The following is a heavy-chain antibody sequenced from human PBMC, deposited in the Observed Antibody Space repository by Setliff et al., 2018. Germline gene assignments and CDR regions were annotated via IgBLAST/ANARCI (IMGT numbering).Heavy chain of an antibody. Sequence: GSLRLSCAASGFTLSDHYMDWVRQAPGKGLEWVGRIRKKTKSYSTDYAASVKGRFTTSRDDLKNSVDLQMNSLKTEDTAVYYCVRVLDYYDSNGYSVDAFDVWGQGTMVTVSS. J-gene: IGHJ3*01. V-gene: IGHV3-72*01. CDR3: VRVLDYYDSNGYSVDAFDV. D-gene: IGHD3-22*01. CDR1: GFTLSDHY. CDR2: IRKKTKSYST.